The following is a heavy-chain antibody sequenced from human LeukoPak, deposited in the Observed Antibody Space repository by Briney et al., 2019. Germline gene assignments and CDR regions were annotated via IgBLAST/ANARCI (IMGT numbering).Heavy chain of an antibody. D-gene: IGHD3-16*02. CDR1: GYSFTGYF. Sequence: ASVKVSCKASGYSFTGYFLHWVRQAPGRGLEWMGWINPNSGATNYAQKFQGRVTMTRDTSISTAYMELTRLISDDTAVYYCARNSWGYPIDYWGQGTLVTVSS. J-gene: IGHJ4*02. CDR2: INPNSGAT. V-gene: IGHV1-2*02. CDR3: ARNSWGYPIDY.